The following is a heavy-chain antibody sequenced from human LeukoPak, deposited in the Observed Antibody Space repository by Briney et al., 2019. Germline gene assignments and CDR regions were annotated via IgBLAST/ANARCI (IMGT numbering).Heavy chain of an antibody. CDR1: GFTFSSYW. V-gene: IGHV3-74*01. D-gene: IGHD2-15*01. CDR2: INSDGSTT. CDR3: TRRVSATRWFDP. J-gene: IGHJ5*02. Sequence: GRSLRLSCAASGFTFSSYWMHWVRQAPGKGLVWVSRINSDGSTTNYADSVKGRFTISRDNAENTLYLQMNSLRVEDTAVYYCTRRVSATRWFDPWGQGTLVTVSS.